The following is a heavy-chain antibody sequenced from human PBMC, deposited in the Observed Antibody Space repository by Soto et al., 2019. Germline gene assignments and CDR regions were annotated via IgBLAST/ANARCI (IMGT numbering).Heavy chain of an antibody. CDR3: ARGLGTYDFWSGYRTVYNWFDP. V-gene: IGHV4-59*01. Sequence: AETLSLTSTVSGVSISIYYWIWIRHPPGKGLEGIGCIYYSGSTNYNPSLKSRVTISVDTSKNQFSLKLSSVTAADTAVYYCARGLGTYDFWSGYRTVYNWFDPWGQGTLVPVSS. J-gene: IGHJ5*02. D-gene: IGHD3-3*01. CDR1: GVSISIYY. CDR2: IYYSGST.